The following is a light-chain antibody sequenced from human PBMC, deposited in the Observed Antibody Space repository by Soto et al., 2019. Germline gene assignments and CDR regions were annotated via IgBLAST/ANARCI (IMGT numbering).Light chain of an antibody. V-gene: IGLV2-14*01. J-gene: IGLJ3*02. Sequence: QSVLTQPASVSGSPGQSITISCTGTSSDVGGYNYVSWYQQHPGKAPKRMIYEVSNRPSGVSNRFSGSKSGNTASLTISGLQAEDEADYYCSSYTSSSTLDWVFGGGTKLTVL. CDR2: EVS. CDR3: SSYTSSSTLDWV. CDR1: SSDVGGYNY.